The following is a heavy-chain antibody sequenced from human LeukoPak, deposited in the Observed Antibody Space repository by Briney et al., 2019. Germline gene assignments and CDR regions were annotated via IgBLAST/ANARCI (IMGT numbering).Heavy chain of an antibody. Sequence: KPGESLKISCQGSGYNFTNYWILWVRQMPGKGLEWLGIIYPDESDSRYGPSFRGQVTMSADQSVTTAYLYWRSLKASDSAIYYCARQRTVIPAAPSDYWGQGTLVTVAS. V-gene: IGHV5-51*01. CDR3: ARQRTVIPAAPSDY. J-gene: IGHJ4*02. CDR1: GYNFTNYW. CDR2: IYPDESDS. D-gene: IGHD2-2*01.